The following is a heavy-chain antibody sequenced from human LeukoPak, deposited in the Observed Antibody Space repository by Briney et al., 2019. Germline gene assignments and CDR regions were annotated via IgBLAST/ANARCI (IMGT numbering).Heavy chain of an antibody. V-gene: IGHV1-8*01. CDR3: GRGRRLRLVELFFY. D-gene: IGHD3-16*01. J-gene: IGHJ4*02. Sequence: ASVEVSCKASGYTFTSYDINWVRQDTGQGLEWMGWMNPNSVNTGDAQKFQGRVTMTRNNSISTAYMELSSLRSEDSAVYYCGRGRRLRLVELFFYWGQGTLVTVPS. CDR1: GYTFTSYD. CDR2: MNPNSVNT.